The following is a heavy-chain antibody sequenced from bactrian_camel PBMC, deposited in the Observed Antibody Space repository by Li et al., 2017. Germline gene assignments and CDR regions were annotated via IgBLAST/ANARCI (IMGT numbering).Heavy chain of an antibody. CDR2: IYTGGGGSA. Sequence: QLVESGGGSVQPGGSLRLSCKSQEGTYREYCLGWFRQVAGKEREAVATIYTGGGGSAYYADSVKGRFTISEDNAKNTVYLQMNSLKPEDTAVYYCAADIFPCHTPATLTRLSADYWGQGTQVTVS. CDR3: AADIFPCHTPATLTRLSADY. D-gene: IGHD1*01. CDR1: EGTYREYC. J-gene: IGHJ4*01. V-gene: IGHV3S65*01.